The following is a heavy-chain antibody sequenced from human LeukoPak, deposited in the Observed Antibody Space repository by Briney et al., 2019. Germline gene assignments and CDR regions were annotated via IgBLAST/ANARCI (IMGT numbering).Heavy chain of an antibody. CDR2: ISSNGGST. CDR1: GFTFSSYA. D-gene: IGHD2-2*01. V-gene: IGHV3-64*01. Sequence: GGSLRLSCAASGFTFSSYAMHWVRQAPGKGLDYVSAISSNGGSTYYANSVKGRFTISRDNSKNTLYLQMGSLRAEDMAVHYCARSRGLYCSSTSCSSFDYWGQGTLVTVSS. J-gene: IGHJ4*02. CDR3: ARSRGLYCSSTSCSSFDY.